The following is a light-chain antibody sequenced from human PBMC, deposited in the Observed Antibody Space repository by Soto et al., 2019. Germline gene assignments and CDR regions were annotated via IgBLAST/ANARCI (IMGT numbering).Light chain of an antibody. CDR3: QQYNSYLIT. CDR1: QSVSSN. CDR2: DAS. J-gene: IGKJ5*01. Sequence: EIVMTQSPATLSVSPVERATLSGRASQSVSSNLAWYQQKPGQAPRLLIYDASNRATGIPARFSGSGSGTEFTLTISSLQPDDFATYYCQQYNSYLITFGQGTRLEI. V-gene: IGKV3D-15*01.